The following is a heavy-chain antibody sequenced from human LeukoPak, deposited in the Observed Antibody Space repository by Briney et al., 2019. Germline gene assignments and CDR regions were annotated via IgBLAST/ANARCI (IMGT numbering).Heavy chain of an antibody. Sequence: GGSLRLSCAASGFTFSDYWMTWVRQAPGKGLEWVANIKQDGSEKYYVDSVKGRFTISRDNAKNSLYLQMNSLRAEDTAVYYCARPDGYDFWSGYHDWGQGTLVTVSS. CDR1: GFTFSDYW. J-gene: IGHJ4*02. V-gene: IGHV3-7*03. CDR2: IKQDGSEK. D-gene: IGHD3-3*01. CDR3: ARPDGYDFWSGYHD.